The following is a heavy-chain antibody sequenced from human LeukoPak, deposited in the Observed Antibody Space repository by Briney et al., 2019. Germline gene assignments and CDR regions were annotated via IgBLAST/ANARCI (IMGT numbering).Heavy chain of an antibody. J-gene: IGHJ4*02. Sequence: ASVKVSCKASRYTFTSYAMHWVRQAPGQRLEWMGWINAGNGNTKYSQKFQGRVTITRDTSASTAYMELSSLRSEDTAVYYCARESAYYDFWSGYYRYWGQGTLVTVSS. V-gene: IGHV1-3*01. CDR3: ARESAYYDFWSGYYRY. CDR1: RYTFTSYA. D-gene: IGHD3-3*01. CDR2: INAGNGNT.